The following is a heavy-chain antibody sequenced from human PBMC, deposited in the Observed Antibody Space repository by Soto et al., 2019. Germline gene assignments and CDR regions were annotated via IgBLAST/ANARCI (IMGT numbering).Heavy chain of an antibody. CDR1: GGSISSYY. Sequence: SATLSLTCTVSGGSISSYYWSWIRQPPGKGLEWIGYIYYSGSTNYNPSLKSRVTISVDTSKNQFSLKLSSVTAADTAVYYCARDLNEYDFWSGYYNTAGGMDVWGQGTTVTVSS. CDR2: IYYSGST. V-gene: IGHV4-59*01. D-gene: IGHD3-3*01. J-gene: IGHJ6*02. CDR3: ARDLNEYDFWSGYYNTAGGMDV.